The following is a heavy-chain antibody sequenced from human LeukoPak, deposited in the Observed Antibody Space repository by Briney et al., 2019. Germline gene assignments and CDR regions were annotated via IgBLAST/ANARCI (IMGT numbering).Heavy chain of an antibody. CDR1: GYTFTSYD. J-gene: IGHJ4*02. Sequence: ASVKVSXKASGYTFTSYDINWMRQAPGQGLEWMGWMNPNSGNTGYAQKFQGRVTITRNTSISTAYMELSSLRSEDTAVYYCARGSGVDPFDYWGQGTLVTVSS. CDR3: ARGSGVDPFDY. V-gene: IGHV1-8*03. D-gene: IGHD3-3*01. CDR2: MNPNSGNT.